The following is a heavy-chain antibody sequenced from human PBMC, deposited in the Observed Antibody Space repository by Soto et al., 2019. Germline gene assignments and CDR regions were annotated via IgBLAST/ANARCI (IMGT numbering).Heavy chain of an antibody. Sequence: EVQLLESGGGLVQPGGSLRLSCAASGFTFSSYAMNWVRQAPGKGLEWVSGISGSGGSTYYADSVKGRSTISRDNSKNTLYLQMNSLRAEDTAVYYCAKDRFGEYFYYGMDVWGQGTTVTVSS. V-gene: IGHV3-23*01. CDR2: ISGSGGST. J-gene: IGHJ6*02. CDR3: AKDRFGEYFYYGMDV. CDR1: GFTFSSYA. D-gene: IGHD3-10*01.